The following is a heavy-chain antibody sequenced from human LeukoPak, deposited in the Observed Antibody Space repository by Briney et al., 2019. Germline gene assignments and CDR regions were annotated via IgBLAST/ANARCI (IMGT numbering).Heavy chain of an antibody. Sequence: GRSLRLSCAASGFTFSSYGMHWVRQAPGKGLEWVAVISYDGSNKYYADSVKGRFTISRDNSKNTLYLQMNSLRAEDTAVYYCAKDWPYSSGFWRYYYYGMDVWGQGTTVTVSS. CDR1: GFTFSSYG. V-gene: IGHV3-30*18. CDR3: AKDWPYSSGFWRYYYYGMDV. J-gene: IGHJ6*02. CDR2: ISYDGSNK. D-gene: IGHD6-19*01.